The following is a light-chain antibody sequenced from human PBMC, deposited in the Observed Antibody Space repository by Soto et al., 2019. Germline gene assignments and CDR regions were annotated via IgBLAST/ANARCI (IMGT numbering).Light chain of an antibody. J-gene: IGKJ1*01. Sequence: DIQMTQSPSSLSASVGDRVTITCRASQSISSYLNWYQQKPGKAPKLLIYAASSLQSGVPSRFSGSGSGTDFTLTISSLQPEDFATYYCQQSYSTKWPFGQGTKVESK. V-gene: IGKV1-39*01. CDR3: QQSYSTKWP. CDR2: AAS. CDR1: QSISSY.